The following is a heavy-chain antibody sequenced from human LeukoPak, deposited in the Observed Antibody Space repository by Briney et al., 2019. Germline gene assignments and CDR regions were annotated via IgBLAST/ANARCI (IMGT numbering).Heavy chain of an antibody. V-gene: IGHV4-59*08. D-gene: IGHD2-2*01. CDR2: IDYSGST. Sequence: SETLSLTCAVSGGSITTYYRSWVRQPPGKGPEWIGDIDYSGSTNYNPSLKSRVTLSVGTSKNQFSLNLTSVTAADTAVYYCARRRTTGLSGYMDVWGKGTTVTVSS. J-gene: IGHJ6*03. CDR3: ARRRTTGLSGYMDV. CDR1: GGSITTYY.